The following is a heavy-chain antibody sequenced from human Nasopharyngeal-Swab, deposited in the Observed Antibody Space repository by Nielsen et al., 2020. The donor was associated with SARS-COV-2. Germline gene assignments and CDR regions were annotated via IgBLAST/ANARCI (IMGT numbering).Heavy chain of an antibody. CDR2: ISWNSGSI. J-gene: IGHJ3*02. Sequence: GGSLRLSCAASGFTFDDYAMHWVRQAPGKGLEWVSGISWNSGSIGYADSVKGRFTISRDNAKNSLYLQMNSLRAEDTALYYCATYYDILTGYSEAFDIWGQGTMVTVSS. D-gene: IGHD3-9*01. CDR1: GFTFDDYA. CDR3: ATYYDILTGYSEAFDI. V-gene: IGHV3-9*01.